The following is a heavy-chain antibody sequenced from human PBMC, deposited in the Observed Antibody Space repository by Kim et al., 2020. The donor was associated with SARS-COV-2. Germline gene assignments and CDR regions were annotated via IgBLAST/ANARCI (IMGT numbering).Heavy chain of an antibody. J-gene: IGHJ6*02. D-gene: IGHD3-10*01. CDR2: TYYSGST. Sequence: SETLSLTCTVSGGSISSSSFYWAWIRQPPGKGLEWIVSTYYSGSTYYNPSLKSRVTISVDTSNNQFSLKLNSVTAADTAVYYCARHDGSGSSYYYYGMDVWGQGTTVTVSS. V-gene: IGHV4-39*01. CDR1: GGSISSSSFY. CDR3: ARHDGSGSSYYYYGMDV.